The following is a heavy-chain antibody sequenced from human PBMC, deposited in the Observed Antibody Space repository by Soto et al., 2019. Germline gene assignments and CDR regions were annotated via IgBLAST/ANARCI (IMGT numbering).Heavy chain of an antibody. V-gene: IGHV1-2*04. CDR1: GYTFTGYY. Sequence: GASVKVSCKASGYTFTGYYMHWVRQAPGQGLEWMGWINPNSGGTNYAQKFQDWVTMTRDTSISTAYMELSRLRSDATAVYYCARDPGILAVAGPAPLYGMDVWGQGTTVTVSS. D-gene: IGHD6-19*01. CDR3: ARDPGILAVAGPAPLYGMDV. J-gene: IGHJ6*02. CDR2: INPNSGGT.